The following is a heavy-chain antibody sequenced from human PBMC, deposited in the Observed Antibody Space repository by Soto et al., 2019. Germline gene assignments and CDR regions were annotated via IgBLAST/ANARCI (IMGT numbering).Heavy chain of an antibody. V-gene: IGHV2-5*02. J-gene: IGHJ3*02. D-gene: IGHD3-22*01. CDR3: AHLTTYYYDSSGYYSDAFDI. CDR2: IYWDDDK. CDR1: GFSLSTSGVG. Sequence: QITLKESGPTLVKPTQTLTLTCTFSGFSLSTSGVGVGWIRQPPGKALEWLALIYWDDDKRYSPSLKSRLTITKDPSXXQXVXXMTNMDPVDTATYYCAHLTTYYYDSSGYYSDAFDIWGQGTMVTVSS.